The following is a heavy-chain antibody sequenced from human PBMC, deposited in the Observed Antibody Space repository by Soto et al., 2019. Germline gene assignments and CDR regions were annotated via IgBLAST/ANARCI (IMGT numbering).Heavy chain of an antibody. D-gene: IGHD2-2*01. CDR1: GGTFSRYS. V-gene: IGHV1-69*08. CDR3: AREDRDRETGLVPAAIDGMDV. Sequence: QVQLVQYGAEVKKPGSSVKVSCKASGGTFSRYSITWVRQSPGHGLEWIGRIIPIFGIASYAQKFQGRVTITADESTSPAYMELSSLRSDDTAVYYCAREDRDRETGLVPAAIDGMDVWGQGTTVTVSS. J-gene: IGHJ6*02. CDR2: IIPIFGIA.